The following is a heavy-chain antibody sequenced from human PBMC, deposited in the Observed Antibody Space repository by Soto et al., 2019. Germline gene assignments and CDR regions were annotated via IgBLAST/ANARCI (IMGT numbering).Heavy chain of an antibody. CDR2: IWYDGNNK. CDR1: GFTCCSYG. Sequence: GGSLRLSCAASGFTCCSYGMHWVRQARGKGLEWVAVIWYDGNNKDYADSVKGRFTISRDNSKNTLYLEMNSLRVRDTAVYYCARELHSSMAPSFDYWGQGTRVTVSS. J-gene: IGHJ4*02. V-gene: IGHV3-33*01. CDR3: ARELHSSMAPSFDY. D-gene: IGHD3-10*01.